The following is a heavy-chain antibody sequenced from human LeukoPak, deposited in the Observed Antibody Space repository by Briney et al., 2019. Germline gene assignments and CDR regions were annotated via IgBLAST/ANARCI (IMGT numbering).Heavy chain of an antibody. CDR2: ISSSSSYI. CDR1: GFTFSSYS. CDR3: ARDSSSWYDY. J-gene: IGHJ4*02. D-gene: IGHD6-13*01. Sequence: GGSLRLSCAASGFTFSSYSMKWVRQAPGKGLEWVSSISSSSSYIYYADSVKGRFTISRDNAKNSLYLQMNSLRAEDTAVYYCARDSSSWYDYWGQGTLVTVSS. V-gene: IGHV3-21*01.